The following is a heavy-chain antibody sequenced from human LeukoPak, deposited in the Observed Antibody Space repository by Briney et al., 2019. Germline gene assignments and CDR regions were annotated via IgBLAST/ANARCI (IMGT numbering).Heavy chain of an antibody. Sequence: PGGSLRLSCAASGFTFSSYMKRVRQAPGKGLEWVSSISWRSSDIEYADSVKGRFTISRDNAKKSLYLQMNNLRAEDTAVYYCARVYSSSWYFGYLYIDVWGNGTTVTVSS. J-gene: IGHJ6*03. V-gene: IGHV3-21*01. CDR1: GFTFSSY. D-gene: IGHD6-13*01. CDR3: ARVYSSSWYFGYLYIDV. CDR2: ISWRSSDI.